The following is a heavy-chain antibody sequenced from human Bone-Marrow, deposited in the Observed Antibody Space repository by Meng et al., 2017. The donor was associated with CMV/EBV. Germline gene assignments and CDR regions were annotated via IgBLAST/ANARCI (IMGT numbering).Heavy chain of an antibody. V-gene: IGHV1-46*01. CDR1: GYTFTSYY. J-gene: IGHJ5*02. CDR2: INPSGGST. Sequence: ASVKDSCKASGYTFTSYYMHWVRQAPGQGLEWMGIINPSGGSTSYAQKFQGRVTMIRDTSTSTVYMELSSLRSEDTAVYYCALVVMKVWNWFDPWGQGTLVTVSS. CDR3: ALVVMKVWNWFDP. D-gene: IGHD3-22*01.